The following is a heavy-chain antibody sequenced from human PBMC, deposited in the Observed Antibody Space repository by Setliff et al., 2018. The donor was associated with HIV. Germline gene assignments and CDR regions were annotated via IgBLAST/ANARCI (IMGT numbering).Heavy chain of an antibody. CDR2: IYHSGST. V-gene: IGHV4-38-2*02. J-gene: IGHJ5*02. CDR3: ARENYGSGSLGVFDP. CDR1: GYSISSGYY. Sequence: SETLSLTCVVSGYSISSGYYWGWIRQPPGKGLEWIGSIYHSGSTNNNPSLKSRVTISVDTSKNQFSLKLSSVTAADTAVYYCARENYGSGSLGVFDPWGQGTLVTVSS. D-gene: IGHD3-10*01.